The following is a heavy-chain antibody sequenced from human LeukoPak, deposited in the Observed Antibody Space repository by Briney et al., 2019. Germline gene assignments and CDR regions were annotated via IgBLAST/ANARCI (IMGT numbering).Heavy chain of an antibody. Sequence: GSLRLSCSASGFTFNNYTMKWLRQAPGKGLEWVSSISSGSSYIYHADSVKVRFTISRDNAKNSLYLQMISLRAEDMAVYYCARDLWGTTVTTDYFDSWGQGTLVTVSS. V-gene: IGHV3-21*01. D-gene: IGHD4-17*01. CDR2: ISSGSSYI. CDR1: GFTFNNYT. J-gene: IGHJ4*02. CDR3: ARDLWGTTVTTDYFDS.